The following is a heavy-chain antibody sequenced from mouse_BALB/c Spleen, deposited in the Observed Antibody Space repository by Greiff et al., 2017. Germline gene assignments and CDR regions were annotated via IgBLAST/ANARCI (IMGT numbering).Heavy chain of an antibody. CDR2: IDPANGNT. J-gene: IGHJ4*01. V-gene: IGHV14-3*02. D-gene: IGHD1-1*01. CDR3: ARDATVYAMDY. Sequence: EVKLQESGAELVKPGASVKLSCTASGFNIKDTYMHWVKQRPEQGLEWIGRIDPANGNTKYDPKFQGKATITADTSSNTAYLQLSSLTSEDTAVYYCARDATVYAMDYWGQGTSVTVSS. CDR1: GFNIKDTY.